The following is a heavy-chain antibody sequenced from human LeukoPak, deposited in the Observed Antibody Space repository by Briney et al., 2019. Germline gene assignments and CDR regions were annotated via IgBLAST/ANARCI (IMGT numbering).Heavy chain of an antibody. V-gene: IGHV3-23*01. J-gene: IGHJ5*02. CDR3: AKGSTGGKVDWFDP. CDR1: GFIFSDYT. Sequence: GGSLRLSCAASGFIFSDYTMMWVRRAPGKGLQWVATFTAYGGTYYAASVKGRFAISRDNSRDTVSLYMNSLRVEDTAMYYCAKGSTGGKVDWFDPWGPGTLVTV. D-gene: IGHD4-23*01. CDR2: FTAYGGT.